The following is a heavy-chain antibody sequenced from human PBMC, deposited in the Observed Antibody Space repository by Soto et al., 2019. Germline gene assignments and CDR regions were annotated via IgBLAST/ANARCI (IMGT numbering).Heavy chain of an antibody. V-gene: IGHV3-30*18. CDR3: AKFWGPVTALVDDY. J-gene: IGHJ4*02. Sequence: ASGFADSKFGMHRVRQKPGKGLAWVAAVSYDGNIKYYADSVKGRFTISRDNSKNMLFLQMNSLRPEDTAVYYCAKFWGPVTALVDDYWGQGTLVTVSS. CDR1: GFADSKFG. CDR2: VSYDGNIK. D-gene: IGHD3-16*01.